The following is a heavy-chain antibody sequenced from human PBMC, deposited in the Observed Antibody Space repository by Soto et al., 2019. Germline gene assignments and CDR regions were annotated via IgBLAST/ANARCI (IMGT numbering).Heavy chain of an antibody. CDR1: GGSISSSSYY. D-gene: IGHD2-8*01. Sequence: QLQLQESGPGLVKPSETLSLTCTVSGGSISSSSYYWGWIRQPPGKGLEWIGSIYYSGSTYYNPALKSRVTRSVDTSKNQFSLKLSSVTAAETAVYYCARHRGYCTTGVCYPRVGFDYWGQGTLVTVSS. CDR2: IYYSGST. V-gene: IGHV4-39*01. CDR3: ARHRGYCTTGVCYPRVGFDY. J-gene: IGHJ4*02.